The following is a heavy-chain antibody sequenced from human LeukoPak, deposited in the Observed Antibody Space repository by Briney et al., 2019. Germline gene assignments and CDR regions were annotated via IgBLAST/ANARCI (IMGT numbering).Heavy chain of an antibody. J-gene: IGHJ5*02. CDR1: GFTFSSSW. CDR2: IRYDGSNK. V-gene: IGHV3-30*02. CDR3: AKDRGITMIVVFDH. Sequence: GGSLRLSCAASGFTFSSSWMTWVRQAPGKGLEWVAFIRYDGSNKYYADSVKGRFTISRDNSKNTLYLQMNSLRAEDTAVYYCAKDRGITMIVVFDHWGQGTLVTVSS. D-gene: IGHD3-22*01.